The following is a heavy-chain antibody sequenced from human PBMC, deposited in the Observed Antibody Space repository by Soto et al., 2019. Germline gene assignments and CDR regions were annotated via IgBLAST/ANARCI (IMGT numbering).Heavy chain of an antibody. D-gene: IGHD6-13*01. V-gene: IGHV4-59*01. CDR1: GGSISSNY. Sequence: SETLALTCTVSGGSISSNYLTWIRQPPGKGLEWIGYVYNSGSTNYNPSLKSRVTISEDTSKSQFSLKVNSMTAADTAVYYCARYRREAVAGYTLDNWGQGILVTVSS. J-gene: IGHJ4*02. CDR3: ARYRREAVAGYTLDN. CDR2: VYNSGST.